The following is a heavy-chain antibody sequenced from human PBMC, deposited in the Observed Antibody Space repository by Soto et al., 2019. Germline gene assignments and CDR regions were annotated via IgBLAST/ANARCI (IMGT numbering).Heavy chain of an antibody. D-gene: IGHD3-3*01. CDR2: IYHSGTT. V-gene: IGHV4-38-2*01. CDR1: GDSISRGYY. J-gene: IGHJ1*01. Sequence: PSETLSLTCAVSGDSISRGYYWAWIRQPPGKGLEYIGSIYHSGTTYYNPSLMSRVTISVDTSKNHFSLNLRSVTAADSAVYYCARTDNVGYYQHFGQETLFTVSP. CDR3: ARTDNVGYYQH.